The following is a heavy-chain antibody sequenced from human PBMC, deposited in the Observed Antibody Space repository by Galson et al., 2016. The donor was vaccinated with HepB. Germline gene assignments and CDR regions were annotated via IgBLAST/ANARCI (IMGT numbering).Heavy chain of an antibody. CDR1: GGTFNSHG. Sequence: SVKVSCKASGGTFNSHGFSWVRQAPGQGLEYMXQIFPVFGTTNYPQKFQGRVTLTADESTRTASLELSSLRSEDTAVYYCAAMTTLTGGFDFWGQGTLVIVSS. J-gene: IGHJ4*02. D-gene: IGHD4-11*01. CDR3: AAMTTLTGGFDF. CDR2: IFPVFGTT. V-gene: IGHV1-69*13.